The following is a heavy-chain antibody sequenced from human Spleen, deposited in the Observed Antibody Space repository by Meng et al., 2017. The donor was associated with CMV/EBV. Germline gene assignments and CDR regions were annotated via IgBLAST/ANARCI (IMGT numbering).Heavy chain of an antibody. CDR2: IRHPGTI. CDR1: GFTFSNPF. D-gene: IGHD2-21*01. V-gene: IGHV3-69-1*01. J-gene: IGHJ4*02. Sequence: GESLQTSCAASGFTFSNPFSSDDFNWIRQAPGKGLEWVSYIRHPGTISYADSVKGRFTISRDNAKNSLHLQMNSLRADDTALYYCTKSDSRSLFSVSLNWGQGTLVTVSS. CDR3: TKSDSRSLFSVSLN.